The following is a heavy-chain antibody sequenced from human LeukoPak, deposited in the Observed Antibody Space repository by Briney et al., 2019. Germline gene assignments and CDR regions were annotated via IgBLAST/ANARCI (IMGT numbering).Heavy chain of an antibody. CDR3: ARDLLRDYYGMDV. V-gene: IGHV4-59*01. Sequence: SETLSLTCTVSGGSISSYYWSWIRQPPGKGLEWIGYIYYSGSTNYNPSLKSRVTISVDTSKNQFSLKLSSVTAADTAVYYCARDLLRDYYGMDVWGQGTTVTVSS. CDR1: GGSISSYY. D-gene: IGHD1-26*01. CDR2: IYYSGST. J-gene: IGHJ6*02.